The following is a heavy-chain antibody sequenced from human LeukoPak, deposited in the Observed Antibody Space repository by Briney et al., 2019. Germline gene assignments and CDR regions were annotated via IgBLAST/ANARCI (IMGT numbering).Heavy chain of an antibody. CDR1: GFTFSSYD. CDR2: IRYDGSNK. D-gene: IGHD3-3*01. J-gene: IGHJ3*02. V-gene: IGHV3-30*02. Sequence: GGSLRLSCAASGFTFSSYDMHWVRQALGKGLELVAFIRYDGSNKYYVDSVKGRFTISRDNSKSTLYLQLSSLRVEDTAVYYCARVFRPSLTVFIIRGAFDIWGQGTMVTVSS. CDR3: ARVFRPSLTVFIIRGAFDI.